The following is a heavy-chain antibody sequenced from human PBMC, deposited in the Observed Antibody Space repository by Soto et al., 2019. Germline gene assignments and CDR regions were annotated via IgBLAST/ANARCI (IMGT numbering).Heavy chain of an antibody. CDR2: IYYTGTA. D-gene: IGHD3-10*01. Sequence: XETLALTFTVSGGSVNSRKFYWSWIRQPPGRGLEWVGYIYYTGTATYNPSLKSRLTISVDTSKNQFSVNLSSVTAADTAVYYCARDSRTNPDSGSYYYYAVDVWGQGTTVTVPS. CDR3: ARDSRTNPDSGSYYYYAVDV. J-gene: IGHJ6*02. V-gene: IGHV4-61*01. CDR1: GGSVNSRKFY.